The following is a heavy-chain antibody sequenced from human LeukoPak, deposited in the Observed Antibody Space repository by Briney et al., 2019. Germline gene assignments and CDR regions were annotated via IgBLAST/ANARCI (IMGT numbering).Heavy chain of an antibody. V-gene: IGHV3-23*01. CDR1: GFIFSSYA. CDR3: ATTEAGAGLLLRD. CDR2: ISGSADIT. J-gene: IGHJ4*02. D-gene: IGHD1-1*01. Sequence: GGSLRLSCAASGFIFSSYAMSWVRQAPGKGLEWVSGISGSADITDYADSVKGRFTISRDNAKNSLYLQMNSLRDEDTAVYYYATTEAGAGLLLRDRGQGTLVTVSS.